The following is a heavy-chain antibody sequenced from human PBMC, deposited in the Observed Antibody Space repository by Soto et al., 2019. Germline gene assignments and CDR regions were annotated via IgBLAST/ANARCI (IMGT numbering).Heavy chain of an antibody. CDR3: ATRKDYYDSSGYSW. Sequence: ASVKVSCKVSGYTLTELSMHWVRQAPGKGLEWMGGFDPEDGETIYAQKFQGRVTMTEDTSTDTAYMELSSLRSEDTAVYYCATRKDYYDSSGYSWWSQGTLVTVSS. V-gene: IGHV1-24*01. D-gene: IGHD3-22*01. J-gene: IGHJ4*02. CDR1: GYTLTELS. CDR2: FDPEDGET.